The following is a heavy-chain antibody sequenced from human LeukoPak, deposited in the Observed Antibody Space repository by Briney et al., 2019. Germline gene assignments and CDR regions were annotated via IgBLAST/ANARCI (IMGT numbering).Heavy chain of an antibody. CDR3: ARFEGARYSSGWHRNNWFGP. D-gene: IGHD6-19*01. J-gene: IGHJ5*02. CDR2: INHSGST. CDR1: GGSFSGYY. Sequence: SETLSLTCAVYGGSFSGYYWSWIRQPPGKGLEWIGEINHSGSTNYNPSLKSRVTISVDTSKNQFSLKLSSVTAADTAVYYCARFEGARYSSGWHRNNWFGPWGQGTLVTVSS. V-gene: IGHV4-34*01.